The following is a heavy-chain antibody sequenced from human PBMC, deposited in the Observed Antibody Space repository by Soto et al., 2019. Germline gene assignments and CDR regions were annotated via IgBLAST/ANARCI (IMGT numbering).Heavy chain of an antibody. V-gene: IGHV3-53*01. CDR3: AREAATVDAFDI. Sequence: GGSLRLSCAASGFTVSSNYMSWVRQAPGKGLEWVSVIYSGGSTYYADSVKGRFTISRDNSKNTLYLQMNSLRAEDTAVYYCAREAATVDAFDIWGQGTMVTVSS. J-gene: IGHJ3*02. D-gene: IGHD6-25*01. CDR1: GFTVSSNY. CDR2: IYSGGST.